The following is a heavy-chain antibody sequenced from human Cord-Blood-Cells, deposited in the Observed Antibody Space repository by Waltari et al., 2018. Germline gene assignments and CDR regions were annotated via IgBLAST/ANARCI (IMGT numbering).Heavy chain of an antibody. D-gene: IGHD6-6*01. CDR3: ARVDSSSYYYYYYGMDV. CDR1: GYTFTSYG. CDR2: ISAYNCNT. Sequence: QVQLVQSGAEVKKPGASVKVSCKASGYTFTSYGISWVRQAPGQGLEWMGWISAYNCNTNYAQKLQGRVTMTTDTSTSTAYMELRGLRSDDTAVYYCARVDSSSYYYYYYGMDVWGQGTTVTVSS. V-gene: IGHV1-18*01. J-gene: IGHJ6*02.